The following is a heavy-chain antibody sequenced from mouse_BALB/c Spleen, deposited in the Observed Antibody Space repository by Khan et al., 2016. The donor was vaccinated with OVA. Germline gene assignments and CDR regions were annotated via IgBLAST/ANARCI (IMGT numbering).Heavy chain of an antibody. CDR1: GYSITSDYA. CDR2: ISYSGNT. CDR3: ARVYGGDFDY. Sequence: EVQLVESGPGLVKPSQSLSLTCTVTGYSITSDYAWNWIRQFPGNKLEWMGFISYSGNTKYNPSLKSRFSITRDTSKNQFCLQLNSVTTEDTATYYCARVYGGDFDYWGQGTSLTVSS. V-gene: IGHV3-2*02. J-gene: IGHJ2*02. D-gene: IGHD1-1*02.